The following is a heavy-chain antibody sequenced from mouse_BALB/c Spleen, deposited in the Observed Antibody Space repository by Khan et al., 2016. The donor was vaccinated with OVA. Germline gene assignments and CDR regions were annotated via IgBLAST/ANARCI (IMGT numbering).Heavy chain of an antibody. D-gene: IGHD1-1*01. CDR2: VSTGGSYT. CDR3: TRRAYYYDSGGVAY. CDR1: GFTFSTYG. J-gene: IGHJ3*01. V-gene: IGHV5-6*01. Sequence: EVELVESGGDLVKPGGSLQLSCAASGFTFSTYGMSWVRQAPDKRLEWVATVSTGGSYTSYPDSVKGRFTISRENAKNTLYLQCSGLRSENTAIFYRTRRAYYYDSGGVAYWGQGTLVTVSA.